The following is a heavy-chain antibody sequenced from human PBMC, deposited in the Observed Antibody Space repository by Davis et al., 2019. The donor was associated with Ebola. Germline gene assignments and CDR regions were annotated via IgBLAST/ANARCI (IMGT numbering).Heavy chain of an antibody. CDR2: LNPNSGGT. Sequence: ASVKVSCKASGGTFRSYAISWVRQAPGQGLEWMGWLNPNSGGTNYAQKFQGWVTMTRDTSISTAYMELSRLRSDDTAVYYCARVSGDYTTFDYWGQGTLVTVSS. J-gene: IGHJ4*02. CDR3: ARVSGDYTTFDY. V-gene: IGHV1-2*04. CDR1: GGTFRSYA. D-gene: IGHD4-17*01.